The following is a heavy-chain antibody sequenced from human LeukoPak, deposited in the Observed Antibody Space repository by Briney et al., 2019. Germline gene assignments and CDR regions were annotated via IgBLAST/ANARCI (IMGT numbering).Heavy chain of an antibody. J-gene: IGHJ5*02. D-gene: IGHD3-22*01. CDR3: ARDGYYYDSSGYYYDWFDP. Sequence: GASVKVSCKASGGTFSSYAISWVRQAPGQGLEWMGRIIPIFGTANYAQKFQGRVTITADKSTSAAYMELSSLRSEDTAVYYCARDGYYYDSSGYYYDWFDPWGQGTLATVSS. CDR1: GGTFSSYA. CDR2: IIPIFGTA. V-gene: IGHV1-69*06.